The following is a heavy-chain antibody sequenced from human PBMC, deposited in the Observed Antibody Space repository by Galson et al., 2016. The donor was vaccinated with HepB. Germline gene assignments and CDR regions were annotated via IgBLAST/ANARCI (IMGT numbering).Heavy chain of an antibody. CDR3: ARDDYSGGRGSPDY. D-gene: IGHD4/OR15-4a*01. Sequence: SLRLSCAASGFTFHDYFMTWIRQAPGKGLEWVSYISSSGNTIYYGDSVKGRFTISRDNSKNTLYLQMSSLRTEDTAVYYCARDDYSGGRGSPDYWGQGTLVTVSS. V-gene: IGHV3-11*01. CDR2: ISSSGNTI. J-gene: IGHJ4*02. CDR1: GFTFHDYF.